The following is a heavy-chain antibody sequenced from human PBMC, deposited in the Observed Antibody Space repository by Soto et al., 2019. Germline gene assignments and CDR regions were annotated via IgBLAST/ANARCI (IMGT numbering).Heavy chain of an antibody. V-gene: IGHV3-30*09. Sequence: GQLVESGGGEVQPGRSLRLSCAASGFKFTDFALHWVRQAPGKGLEWVAIIAYDGSEKHYADSVKGRFAISRDNPKNTLYLEMNSLRPEDTAVYFCVRRAWHSYYAIDVWSQGTTVTVFS. CDR2: IAYDGSEK. J-gene: IGHJ6*02. CDR3: VRRAWHSYYAIDV. D-gene: IGHD1-26*01. CDR1: GFKFTDFA.